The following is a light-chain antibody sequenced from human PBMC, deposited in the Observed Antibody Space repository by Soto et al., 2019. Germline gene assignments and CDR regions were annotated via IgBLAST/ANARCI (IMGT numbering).Light chain of an antibody. CDR1: SSNIGAGYD. CDR2: GNS. Sequence: QSVLTQPPSVSGAPGQRVTISCTGSSSNIGAGYDVHWYQQLPGTAPKLLIYGNSNRPSGVPDRFSGSKSGTSASLAITGLRAEDEVDYYCQSYDSSLSGWVFGGGTQLTVL. CDR3: QSYDSSLSGWV. V-gene: IGLV1-40*01. J-gene: IGLJ3*02.